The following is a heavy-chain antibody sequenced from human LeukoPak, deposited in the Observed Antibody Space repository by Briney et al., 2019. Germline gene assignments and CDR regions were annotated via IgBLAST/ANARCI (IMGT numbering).Heavy chain of an antibody. D-gene: IGHD6-13*01. CDR2: ISSSSSYI. CDR3: ASDRGIAAAGAAYNWFDP. CDR1: GFTFSSYS. J-gene: IGHJ5*02. V-gene: IGHV3-21*01. Sequence: PGGSLRLSCAASGFTFSSYSMNWVRQAPGKGLEWVSSISSSSSYIYYADSVKGRFTISRDNAKNSLYLQMNSLRAEDTAVYYCASDRGIAAAGAAYNWFDPWGQGTLVTVSS.